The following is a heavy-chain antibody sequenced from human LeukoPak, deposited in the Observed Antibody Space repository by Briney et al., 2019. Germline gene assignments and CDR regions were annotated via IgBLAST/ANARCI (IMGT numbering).Heavy chain of an antibody. V-gene: IGHV4-34*01. CDR3: ARKVDIVVVPADTGWFDP. Sequence: TSETLSLTCTVSGGSITNYYWSWIRQPPGKGLEWIGEINHSGSTNYNPSLKSRVTISVDTSKNQFSLKLSSVTAADTAVYYCARKVDIVVVPADTGWFDPWGQGTLVTVSS. CDR2: INHSGST. D-gene: IGHD2-2*03. CDR1: GGSITNYY. J-gene: IGHJ5*02.